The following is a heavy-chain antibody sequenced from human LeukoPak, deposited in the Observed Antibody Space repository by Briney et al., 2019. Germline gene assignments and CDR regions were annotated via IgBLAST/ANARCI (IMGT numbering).Heavy chain of an antibody. D-gene: IGHD2-21*02. CDR2: HYSGST. CDR1: GGSISTTNYY. Sequence: SETLSLTCNVSGGSISTTNYYWGWIRQPPGKGLEWLVHYSGSTYYNPSLQSRVTLSVDTSKNQFSLKLASVTATDTAVYYCARTYPDCDYWGQGTLVTVSS. J-gene: IGHJ4*02. V-gene: IGHV4-39*01. CDR3: ARTYPDCDY.